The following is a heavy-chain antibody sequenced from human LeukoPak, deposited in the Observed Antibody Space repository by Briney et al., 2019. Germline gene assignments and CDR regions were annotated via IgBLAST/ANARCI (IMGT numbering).Heavy chain of an antibody. D-gene: IGHD6-13*01. CDR2: IKQDGSEK. J-gene: IGHJ4*02. CDR1: GFTFSSYG. V-gene: IGHV3-7*04. CDR3: ARGTIAAAGYYYFDY. Sequence: PGRSLRLSRAASGFTFSSYGMHWVRQAPGKGLEWVANIKQDGSEKYYVDSVKGRFTISRDNAKNSLYLQMNSLRAEDTAVYYCARGTIAAAGYYYFDYWGQGTQVTVSS.